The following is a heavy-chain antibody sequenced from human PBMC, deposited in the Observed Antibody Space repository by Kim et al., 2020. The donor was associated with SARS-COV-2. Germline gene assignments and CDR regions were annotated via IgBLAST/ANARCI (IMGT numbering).Heavy chain of an antibody. J-gene: IGHJ4*02. D-gene: IGHD3-3*01. Sequence: TIYAGAGRGRFTISRDNAKRTVYRQMNRLRAEDTAVYYCVRDLDWILHDYWGQGTLVTVSS. CDR3: VRDLDWILHDY. V-gene: IGHV3-74*01. CDR2: T.